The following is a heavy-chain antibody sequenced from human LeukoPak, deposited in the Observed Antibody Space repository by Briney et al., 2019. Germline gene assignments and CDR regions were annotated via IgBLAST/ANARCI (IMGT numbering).Heavy chain of an antibody. D-gene: IGHD3-9*01. CDR3: ASQYYDILTGYYHSFDC. CDR1: GFTFSSYE. V-gene: IGHV3-48*03. CDR2: ISSSGSTI. Sequence: PGGSLRLSCAASGFTFSSYEMNWVRQAPGKGLGLVSYISSSGSTIYYADSVKGRFTISRDNAKNSLYLQMNSLRAEDTAVYYCASQYYDILTGYYHSFDCWGQGTLVTVSS. J-gene: IGHJ4*02.